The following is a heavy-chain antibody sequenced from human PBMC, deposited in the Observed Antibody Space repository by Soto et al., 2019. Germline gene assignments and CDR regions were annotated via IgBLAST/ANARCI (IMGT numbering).Heavy chain of an antibody. D-gene: IGHD3-22*01. CDR3: ARGGYYDSSGYYQYYYYGMDV. CDR2: IGTAGDT. CDR1: GFTFSSYD. J-gene: IGHJ6*02. V-gene: IGHV3-13*01. Sequence: GGSLRLSCAASGFTFSSYDMHWVRQATGKGLEWVSAIGTAGDTYYPGSVKGRFTISRENAKNSLYLQMNSLRAEDTAVYYCARGGYYDSSGYYQYYYYGMDVWGQGTTGTVS.